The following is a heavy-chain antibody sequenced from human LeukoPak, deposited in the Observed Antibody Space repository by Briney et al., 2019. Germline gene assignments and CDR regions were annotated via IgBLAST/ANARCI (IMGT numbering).Heavy chain of an antibody. Sequence: ASVKVSCKASGYTFTSYYMHWVRQAPGQGLEWMGIINPSGGSTSYAQKFQGRVTVTRDMSTSTVYMELSSLRSEDTAVYYCARAPPRDAFDIWGQGTMVTVSS. V-gene: IGHV1-46*01. CDR2: INPSGGST. CDR3: ARAPPRDAFDI. CDR1: GYTFTSYY. J-gene: IGHJ3*02.